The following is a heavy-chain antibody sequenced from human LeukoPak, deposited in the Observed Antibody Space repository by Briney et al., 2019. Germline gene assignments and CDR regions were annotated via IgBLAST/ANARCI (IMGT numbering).Heavy chain of an antibody. CDR3: ARGLTIVRGVIGILDY. D-gene: IGHD3-10*01. CDR1: GDSVSSNDAA. J-gene: IGHJ4*02. V-gene: IGHV6-1*01. CDR2: TYYRSRWYY. Sequence: SQTLSLTCAISGDSVSSNDAAWNWIRQSPSRGLEWLGRTYYRSRWYYDYAVCVKSRMTINPDTSKNQFSLQLNSVTPEDTVVYYCARGLTIVRGVIGILDYWGQGTLVTVSS.